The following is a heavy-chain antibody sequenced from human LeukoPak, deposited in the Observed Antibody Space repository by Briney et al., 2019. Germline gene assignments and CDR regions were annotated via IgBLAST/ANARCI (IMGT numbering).Heavy chain of an antibody. CDR1: EFTFSSYS. CDR3: ARGQYSGSHH. Sequence: PGGSLRLSCAASEFTFSSYSMNWVRQAPGKGLEWVSSISSSSSYIYYAHSVKGRFTISRDNAKNSLYLQMNSLRAEDTAVYYCARGQYSGSHHWGQGTLVTVSS. V-gene: IGHV3-21*01. D-gene: IGHD1-26*01. J-gene: IGHJ5*02. CDR2: ISSSSSYI.